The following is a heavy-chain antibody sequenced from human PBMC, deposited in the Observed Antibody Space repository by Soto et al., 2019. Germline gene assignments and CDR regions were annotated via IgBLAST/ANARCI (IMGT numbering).Heavy chain of an antibody. J-gene: IGHJ4*02. CDR3: ARAKTYFDY. CDR2: IYHSGST. CDR1: GGSFSGYY. V-gene: IGHV4-34*01. Sequence: SETLSLTCAVYGGSFSGYYWSWIRQPPGKGLEWIGYIYHSGSTYYNPSLKSRVTISVDTSKNQFSLKLSSVTAADTAVYYCARAKTYFDYWGQGTLVTVSS.